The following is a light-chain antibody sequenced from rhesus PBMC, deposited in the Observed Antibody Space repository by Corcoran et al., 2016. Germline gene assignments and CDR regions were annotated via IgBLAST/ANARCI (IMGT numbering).Light chain of an antibody. Sequence: DIQMTQSPSSLSASVGDTVTITCRASQGISSYLAWYQQKPGKAPKLLIYKASTLQSGDPSRFSGSGSGTDFTITISSLQPEDFATYYCQQHNSDPPTFGQGTKVEIK. J-gene: IGKJ1*01. CDR2: KAS. CDR3: QQHNSDPPT. CDR1: QGISSY. V-gene: IGKV1-25*01.